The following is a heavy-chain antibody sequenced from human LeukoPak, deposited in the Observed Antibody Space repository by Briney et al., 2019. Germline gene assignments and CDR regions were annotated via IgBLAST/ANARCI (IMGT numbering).Heavy chain of an antibody. V-gene: IGHV3-21*01. J-gene: IGHJ4*02. CDR2: ISSSSSYI. CDR1: GITFSSYS. CDR3: ARDEQQLLPDDY. D-gene: IGHD6-13*01. Sequence: GGSLRHSCAASGITFSSYSMNWVRQAPGKGLEWVSSISSSSSYIYYADSAKGRFTISRDNAKNSLYLQMNSLRAEDTAVYYCARDEQQLLPDDYWGQGTLVTVSS.